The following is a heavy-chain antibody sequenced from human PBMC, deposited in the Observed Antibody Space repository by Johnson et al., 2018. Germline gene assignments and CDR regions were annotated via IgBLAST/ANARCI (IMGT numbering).Heavy chain of an antibody. CDR2: IWFDGSTK. CDR3: ARWGTPKIMDV. D-gene: IGHD3-16*01. J-gene: IGHJ6*02. CDR1: GFTFSSHG. V-gene: IGHV3-33*01. Sequence: QVQLGESGGGVVQPGRSLRLSCAASGFTFSSHGMHWVRQAPGKGLEGVEVIWFDGSTKYYADSLKGRFTITRDNSNNPLYLQMNSLKAEDTAVYYSARWGTPKIMDVWGQGTTVTVSS.